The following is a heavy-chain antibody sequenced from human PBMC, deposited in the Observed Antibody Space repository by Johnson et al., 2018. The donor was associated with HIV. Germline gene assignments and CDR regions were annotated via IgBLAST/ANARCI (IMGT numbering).Heavy chain of an antibody. J-gene: IGHJ3*02. Sequence: VQLVESGGGLVQPGRSLRLSCAASGFTFDDYAMHWVRQAPGKGLEWVSGISWNSGSIGYADSVKGRFTISRDNAKNTLYLQMNSLRAEDTAVYYCAREVDTSWLSAFDIWGQVTMVTVSS. CDR3: AREVDTSWLSAFDI. D-gene: IGHD5-18*01. V-gene: IGHV3-9*01. CDR2: ISWNSGSI. CDR1: GFTFDDYA.